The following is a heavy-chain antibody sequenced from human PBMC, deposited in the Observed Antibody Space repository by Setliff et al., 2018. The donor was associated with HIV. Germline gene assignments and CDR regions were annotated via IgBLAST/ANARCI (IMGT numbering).Heavy chain of an antibody. Sequence: GGSLRLSCAASGFTFSSYAMSWVRQAPGKGLDWVSAISGSAGSTYYADSVKGRFTISRDNSKSTLYLQMNSLRAEDTAVYYCAKAARDYYDSSGYYIGIDYWCRGTLVTVSS. CDR3: AKAARDYYDSSGYYIGIDY. V-gene: IGHV3-23*01. D-gene: IGHD3-22*01. CDR2: ISGSAGST. J-gene: IGHJ4*02. CDR1: GFTFSSYA.